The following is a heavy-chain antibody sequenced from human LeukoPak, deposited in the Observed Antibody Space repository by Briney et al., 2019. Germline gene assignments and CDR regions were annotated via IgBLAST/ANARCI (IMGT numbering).Heavy chain of an antibody. D-gene: IGHD3-9*01. CDR1: GGSFSGYY. Sequence: SETLSLTCAVYGGSFSGYYWSWIRQPPGKGLEWIGEINHSGSINYNPSLKSRVTISVDTSKNHFSLKLSSVTAADTAVYYCALYFDWLLIDYWGQGTLVTVSS. J-gene: IGHJ4*02. CDR3: ALYFDWLLIDY. V-gene: IGHV4-34*01. CDR2: INHSGSI.